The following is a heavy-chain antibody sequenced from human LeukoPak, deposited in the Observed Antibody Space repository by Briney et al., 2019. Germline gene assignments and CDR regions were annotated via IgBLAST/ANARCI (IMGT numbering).Heavy chain of an antibody. CDR3: AREGRVSGYDFDC. V-gene: IGHV3-74*03. CDR2: INSDGSSI. D-gene: IGHD5-12*01. Sequence: PGGSLRLSCAASGFTFSSYWMHWVRQAPGKGLVWVSRINSDGSSITYAASVKGRFTISRDNAKNTLYLQMNSLRVEDTAVYYCAREGRVSGYDFDCWGQGTLVTVSS. J-gene: IGHJ4*02. CDR1: GFTFSSYW.